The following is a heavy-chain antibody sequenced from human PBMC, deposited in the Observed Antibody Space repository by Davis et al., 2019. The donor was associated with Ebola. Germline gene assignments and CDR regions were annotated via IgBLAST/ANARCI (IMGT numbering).Heavy chain of an antibody. CDR3: ASSAGYYYGMDV. CDR1: GDSVSSNSAA. Sequence: SQTPSLTRAISGDSVSSNSAAWNWIRQSPSRGLEWLGRTYYRSKWYNDYAVSVKSRITINPDTSKNQFSLQLNSVTPEDTAVYYCASSAGYYYGMDVWGQGTTVTVSS. J-gene: IGHJ6*02. V-gene: IGHV6-1*01. CDR2: TYYRSKWYN. D-gene: IGHD6-25*01.